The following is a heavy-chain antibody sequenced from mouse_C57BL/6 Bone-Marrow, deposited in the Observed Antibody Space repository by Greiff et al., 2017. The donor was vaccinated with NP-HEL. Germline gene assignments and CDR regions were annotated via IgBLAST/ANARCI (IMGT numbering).Heavy chain of an antibody. CDR1: GYTFTSYD. CDR2: IYPRDGST. CDR3: ARDLVFYYGSRYDY. J-gene: IGHJ2*01. V-gene: IGHV1-85*01. Sequence: QVQLKESGPELVKPGASVKLSCKASGYTFTSYDINWVKQRPGQGLEWIGWIYPRDGSTKYNEKFKGKATLTVDTSSSTAYMELHSLTSEDSAVYFCARDLVFYYGSRYDYWGQGTTLTVSS. D-gene: IGHD1-1*01.